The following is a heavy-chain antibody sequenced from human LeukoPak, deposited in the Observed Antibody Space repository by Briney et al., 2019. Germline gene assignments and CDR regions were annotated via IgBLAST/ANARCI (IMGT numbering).Heavy chain of an antibody. CDR1: GGSISSYY. D-gene: IGHD2-2*01. CDR2: IYTSGST. J-gene: IGHJ2*01. Sequence: KTSETLSLTCTVSGGSISSYYWSWIRQPAGKGLEWIGRIYTSGSTNYNPSLQSRVTISVDTSKNQFSLKLSSVTAADTAVYYCAREIGYCSSTSCPQPYWYFDLWGRGTLVTVSS. V-gene: IGHV4-4*07. CDR3: AREIGYCSSTSCPQPYWYFDL.